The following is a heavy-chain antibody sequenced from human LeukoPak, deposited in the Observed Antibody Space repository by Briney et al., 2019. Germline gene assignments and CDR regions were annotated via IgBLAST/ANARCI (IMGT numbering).Heavy chain of an antibody. CDR2: ISAYNGNT. V-gene: IGHV1-18*01. CDR3: ARGGYCSSTSCSNPWFDP. CDR1: GYTLTSYG. Sequence: GASVKVSCKASGYTLTSYGISWVRQAPGQGLEWMGWISAYNGNTNYAQKLQGRVTMTTDTSTSTAYMELRSLRSDDTAVYYCARGGYCSSTSCSNPWFDPWGQGTLVTVSS. J-gene: IGHJ5*02. D-gene: IGHD2-2*01.